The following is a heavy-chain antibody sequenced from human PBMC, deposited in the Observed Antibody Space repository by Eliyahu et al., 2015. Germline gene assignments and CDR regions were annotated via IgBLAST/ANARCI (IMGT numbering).Heavy chain of an antibody. V-gene: IGHV3-23*01. CDR3: AKRPSPIWY. CDR1: GFTFSSYA. CDR2: XSGSGCST. Sequence: EVQLLESGGGLVQPGGSLRLXCAAXGFTFSSYAMXWVRQAPGKGLEWVSAXSGSGCSTYYXDSVKGRFTISRDNSKNTLYLQMNSLRAEDTAVYYCAKRPSPIWYWGQGTLVTVSS. D-gene: IGHD3-16*01. J-gene: IGHJ4*02.